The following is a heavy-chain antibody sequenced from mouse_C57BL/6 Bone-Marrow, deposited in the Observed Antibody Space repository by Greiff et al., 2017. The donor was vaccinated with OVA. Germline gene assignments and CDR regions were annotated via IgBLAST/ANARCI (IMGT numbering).Heavy chain of an antibody. CDR3: ARAPYYYGSRNWYFDV. J-gene: IGHJ1*03. CDR1: GYSITSGYY. V-gene: IGHV3-6*01. Sequence: ESGPGLVKPSQSLSLTCSVTGYSITSGYYWYWIRQLPGNKLEWMGYISYDGSNNYNPSLKNRNSITRDTSKNQSFLKLNSVTTEDTATYYYARAPYYYGSRNWYFDVWGTGTTVTVSS. D-gene: IGHD1-1*01. CDR2: ISYDGSN.